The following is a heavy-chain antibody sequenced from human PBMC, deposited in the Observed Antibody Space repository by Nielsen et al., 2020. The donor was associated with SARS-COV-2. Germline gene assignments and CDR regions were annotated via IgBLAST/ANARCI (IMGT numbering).Heavy chain of an antibody. D-gene: IGHD2-15*01. V-gene: IGHV3-74*01. CDR2: INNDGSST. J-gene: IGHJ4*02. CDR3: VGDTGGRWGEL. CDR1: GFPFSDHA. Sequence: GESLKISCAASGFPFSDHAMHWVRQVPGKGLLWLSRINNDGSSTSYADSVKGRFTISRDNAKNTLWLEMNSLRVDDTAVYYCVGDTGGRWGELWGQGTLVTVSS.